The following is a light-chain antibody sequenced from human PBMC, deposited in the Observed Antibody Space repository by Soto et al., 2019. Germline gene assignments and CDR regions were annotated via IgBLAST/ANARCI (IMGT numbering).Light chain of an antibody. V-gene: IGKV3-20*01. CDR1: QSVSTNS. Sequence: EIVLTQSPGTLSLSEGERATLSCRASQSVSTNSLAWYQQKPGQAPRLLIYGASTRATGIPDRFSGSGSGTDFTLTISRLEPADFAVYYCQQYGSAPRTFGQGTKVEIK. J-gene: IGKJ1*01. CDR2: GAS. CDR3: QQYGSAPRT.